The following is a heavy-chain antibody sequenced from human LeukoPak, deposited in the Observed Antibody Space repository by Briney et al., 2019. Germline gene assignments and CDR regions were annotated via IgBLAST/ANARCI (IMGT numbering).Heavy chain of an antibody. V-gene: IGHV4-39*01. CDR2: VYYGGGT. J-gene: IGHJ6*02. Sequence: PSETLSLTCTVSGGSISSNNYYWGWIRQPPGKGLEWIGSVYYGGGTFYNPSLKSRVTISVGTSRNQFSLQLSSVSAADTAVYYCARRTPGLNYGMDVWGHGTTVTVSS. CDR1: GGSISSNNYY. CDR3: ARRTPGLNYGMDV. D-gene: IGHD3/OR15-3a*01.